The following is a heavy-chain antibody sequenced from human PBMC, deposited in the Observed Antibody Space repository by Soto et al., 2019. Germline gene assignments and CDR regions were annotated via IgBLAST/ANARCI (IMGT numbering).Heavy chain of an antibody. Sequence: QITLKESGPTLVKSTQTLTLTCTFSGFSLSTRGVGVGWIRQPPGKALEWLALIYWDDDKRYSPSLKTRLTITKDTSRNQVVLTMTSMDPVDTATYYCAEARPNLFDYWGQGTLVTVSS. V-gene: IGHV2-5*02. CDR2: IYWDDDK. D-gene: IGHD6-6*01. CDR1: GFSLSTRGVG. CDR3: AEARPNLFDY. J-gene: IGHJ4*02.